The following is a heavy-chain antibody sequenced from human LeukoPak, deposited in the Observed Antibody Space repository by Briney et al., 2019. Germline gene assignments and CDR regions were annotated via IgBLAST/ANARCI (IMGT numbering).Heavy chain of an antibody. V-gene: IGHV4-59*01. D-gene: IGHD2-15*01. Sequence: SETLSLTCTVPGGSISSYYWSWIRQPPGKGLEWIGYIYNSRSTNYNPSLKSRVTISVDTSKNQFSLKLSSVTAADTAVYYCARGGAAPGAFDVWGQGTVVTASS. J-gene: IGHJ3*01. CDR2: IYNSRST. CDR3: ARGGAAPGAFDV. CDR1: GGSISSYY.